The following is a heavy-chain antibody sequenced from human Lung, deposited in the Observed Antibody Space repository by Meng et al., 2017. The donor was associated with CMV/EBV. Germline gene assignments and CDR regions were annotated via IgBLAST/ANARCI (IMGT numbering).Heavy chain of an antibody. Sequence: GGSLGLXCAASGFTFDNYGMHWVRQTPGKGLEWVAFIRHDGTNKCYGDSVKGRFTISRDNSKNTVYLQMNSLRPEETAIYYCAKDLLLCGGAKPYFDDWRQGXLVTVSS. V-gene: IGHV3-30*02. J-gene: IGHJ4*02. CDR3: AKDLLLCGGAKPYFDD. CDR2: IRHDGTNK. CDR1: GFTFDNYG. D-gene: IGHD3-10*02.